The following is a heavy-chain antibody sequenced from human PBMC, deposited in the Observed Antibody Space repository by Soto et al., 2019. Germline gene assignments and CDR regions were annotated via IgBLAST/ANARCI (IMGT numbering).Heavy chain of an antibody. CDR3: VRDHHDFSSDYHYYHMDV. D-gene: IGHD3-3*01. J-gene: IGHJ6*03. CDR2: SSTYNGNT. V-gene: IGHV1-18*01. CDR1: GYTLSNYG. Sequence: ASVKVSCKASGYTLSNYGISWVRQAPGQGLEWMGWSSTYNGNTKYAKKFQGRVTMTTDTSTSTAYMELRSLRSDDTAVYYCVRDHHDFSSDYHYYHMDVWGKGTKVTVSS.